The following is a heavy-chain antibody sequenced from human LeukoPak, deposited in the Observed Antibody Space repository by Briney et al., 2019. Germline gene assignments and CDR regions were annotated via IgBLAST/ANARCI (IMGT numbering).Heavy chain of an antibody. CDR3: NTDLPRSSSWTDI. V-gene: IGHV3-15*01. J-gene: IGHJ4*02. CDR1: GFTFSNAW. CDR2: IKSKTDGGRT. D-gene: IGHD6-13*01. Sequence: PGGSLRLSWAASGFTFSNAWMSWVRQAPGKGLELVGRIKSKTDGGRTDYDAAVKGRFTISRDDSNNTMYLQMNSLKTEDTAVYYYNTDLPRSSSWTDIWGRGQVVIVTS.